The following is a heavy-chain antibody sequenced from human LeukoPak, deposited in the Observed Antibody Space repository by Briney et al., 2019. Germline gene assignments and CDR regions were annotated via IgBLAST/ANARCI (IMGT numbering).Heavy chain of an antibody. J-gene: IGHJ4*02. D-gene: IGHD2-2*02. V-gene: IGHV1-69*13. CDR3: ATCARNFYCYRFDY. CDR1: GGIFSSYA. Sequence: WASVTVSCKASGGIFSSYAISWVRQAPGQGLEWMGGIIPIFGTANYAQKFQGRVTITADESTSTAYMELSSLRSEDTAVYYCATCARNFYCYRFDYWGQGTLVTVSS. CDR2: IIPIFGTA.